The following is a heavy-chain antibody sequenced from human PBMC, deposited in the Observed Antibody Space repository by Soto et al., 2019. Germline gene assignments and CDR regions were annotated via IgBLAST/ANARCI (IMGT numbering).Heavy chain of an antibody. CDR1: GFTFSSYA. Sequence: QSGGSLRLSCAASGFTFSSYAMSWVRQAPGKGLGWVSAISGSGGSTYYEDSVKGRFTISRDNSKNTLYLQMNSLRAEDTAVYYCAKGSNLYYYDSSWFYWGQGTLVTVSS. V-gene: IGHV3-23*01. CDR3: AKGSNLYYYDSSWFY. J-gene: IGHJ4*02. D-gene: IGHD3-22*01. CDR2: ISGSGGST.